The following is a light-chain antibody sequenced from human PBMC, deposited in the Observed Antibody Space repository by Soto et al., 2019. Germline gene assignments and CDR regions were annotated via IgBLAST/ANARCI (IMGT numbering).Light chain of an antibody. CDR2: DAS. CDR3: QQYGSSGT. Sequence: RVMSKSLATVSVSKGERATLSFRASQSVSRDLAWYQQKPGQAPRLLVFDASTRATGIPARFSGSGSGTDFTLTISRLEPEDFAVYYCQQYGSSGTFCQGTKVDI. V-gene: IGKV3-15*01. J-gene: IGKJ1*01. CDR1: QSVSRD.